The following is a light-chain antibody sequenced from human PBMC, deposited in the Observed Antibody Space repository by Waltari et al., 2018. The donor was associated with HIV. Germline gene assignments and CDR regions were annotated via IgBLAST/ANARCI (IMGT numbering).Light chain of an antibody. CDR2: DAS. CDR1: QGVNSY. V-gene: IGKV3-11*01. Sequence: EIILTQSPDTLSLSPGQRATLSCRTSQGVNSYLAWYQQRPGQAPRLLIYDASKRATGIPARFSGSGSGTDFTLTISNLEPEDSAVYFCQQRKTWPPITFGQGTRVEIK. J-gene: IGKJ5*01. CDR3: QQRKTWPPIT.